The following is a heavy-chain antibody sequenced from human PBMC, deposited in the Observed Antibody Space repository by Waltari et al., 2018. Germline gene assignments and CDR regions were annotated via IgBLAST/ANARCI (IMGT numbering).Heavy chain of an antibody. CDR2: IYYSGST. V-gene: IGHV4-59*11. Sequence: QMQLQESGPGLVKPSETLSLTCTVSGGSISSHYWSWIRQPPGKGLEWIGYIYYSGSTNYNPSLKSRVTISVDTSKNQFSLKLSSVTAADTAVYYCARAGDFWSVAHAFDIWGQGTMVTVSS. J-gene: IGHJ3*02. D-gene: IGHD3-3*01. CDR1: GGSISSHY. CDR3: ARAGDFWSVAHAFDI.